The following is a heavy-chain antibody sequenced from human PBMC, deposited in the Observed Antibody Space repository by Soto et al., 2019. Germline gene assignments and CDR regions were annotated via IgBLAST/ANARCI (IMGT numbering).Heavy chain of an antibody. J-gene: IGHJ4*02. CDR2: ISSSSSYI. Sequence: EVQLVESGGGLVKPGGSLRLSCAASGFTFSSYSMNWVRQAPGKGLEWVSSISSSSSYIYYADSVKGRFTISRDNAKNSLYLQMNSLRAEDTAVYYCARDRWKSIVVVPAAGGGYCSGGSCWGEREYYSDYWGQGTLVTVSS. D-gene: IGHD2-15*01. CDR3: ARDRWKSIVVVPAAGGGYCSGGSCWGEREYYSDY. CDR1: GFTFSSYS. V-gene: IGHV3-21*01.